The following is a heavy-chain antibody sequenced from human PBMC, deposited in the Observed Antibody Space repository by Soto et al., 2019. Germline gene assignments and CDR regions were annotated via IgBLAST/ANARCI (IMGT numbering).Heavy chain of an antibody. Sequence: SETLSLTCTVSGGSISSYYWSWIRQPPGKGLEWIGYIYYSGSTNYNPFLKGRVTISVDTSKNQFSLKLSSVTAADTAVFYCARHGDFWSGYYTYYYYYMDVWGKGTTVT. CDR3: ARHGDFWSGYYTYYYYYMDV. CDR2: IYYSGST. V-gene: IGHV4-59*08. D-gene: IGHD3-3*01. CDR1: GGSISSYY. J-gene: IGHJ6*03.